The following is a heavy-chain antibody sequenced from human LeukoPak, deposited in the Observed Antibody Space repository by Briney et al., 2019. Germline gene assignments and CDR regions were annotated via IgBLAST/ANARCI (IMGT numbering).Heavy chain of an antibody. Sequence: PGGSLRLSCAASGFTFSRYGMHWVRQAPGKGLEWVAVISYDGKDKHYADSVKGRFTISRDNSKNTLYLQMNSLRAEDTAVYYCAQDRDTYGSIYYFDDWGQGTLVTVSS. D-gene: IGHD5-18*01. J-gene: IGHJ4*02. CDR3: AQDRDTYGSIYYFDD. CDR1: GFTFSRYG. CDR2: ISYDGKDK. V-gene: IGHV3-30*18.